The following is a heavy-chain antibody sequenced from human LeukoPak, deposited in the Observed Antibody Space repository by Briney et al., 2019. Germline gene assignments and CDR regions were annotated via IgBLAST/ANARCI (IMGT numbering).Heavy chain of an antibody. V-gene: IGHV1-46*01. CDR2: MNPSGGST. CDR1: GYTFTSYY. Sequence: GASVKVSCKASGYTFTSYYMHWVRQAPGQGLEWMGIMNPSGGSTSYAQKFQGRVTMTRDTSTSTVYMELSSLRSEDTAVYYCTRDGSQLTFPFDYWGQGTLVTVSS. D-gene: IGHD4/OR15-4a*01. CDR3: TRDGSQLTFPFDY. J-gene: IGHJ4*02.